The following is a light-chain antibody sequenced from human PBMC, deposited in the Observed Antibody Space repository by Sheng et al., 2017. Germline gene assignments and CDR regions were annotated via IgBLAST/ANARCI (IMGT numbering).Light chain of an antibody. J-gene: IGKJ4*01. Sequence: EIVLTQSPATLSLSPGERATLSCRASQSVSTYLAWYQQKPGQAPRLLIYDASNRATGIPARFSGSGSGTDFTLTISSLEPEDFAVYYCQQRRDGPPLTFGGRGPRVEIK. CDR1: QSVSTY. CDR2: DAS. CDR3: QQRRDGPPLT. V-gene: IGKV3-11*01.